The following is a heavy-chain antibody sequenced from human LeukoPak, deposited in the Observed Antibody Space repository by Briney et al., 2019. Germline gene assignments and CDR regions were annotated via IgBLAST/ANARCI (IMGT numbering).Heavy chain of an antibody. J-gene: IGHJ4*02. CDR2: IHYSGST. V-gene: IGHV4-31*03. CDR3: ARSLTNSFDY. CDR1: SGSFSSGGYY. D-gene: IGHD4-11*01. Sequence: SQTLSLTCNVSSGSFSSGGYYWGWLRQHPGKGLEWIGYIHYSGSTYYNPCLKSRVTISVDTSKEQFSLKMNSVTAADTAVYYCARSLTNSFDYWGQGTLVTVSS.